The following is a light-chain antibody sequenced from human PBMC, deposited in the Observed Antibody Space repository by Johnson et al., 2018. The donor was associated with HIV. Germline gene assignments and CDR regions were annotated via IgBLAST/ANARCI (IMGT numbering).Light chain of an antibody. V-gene: IGLV1-51*02. J-gene: IGLJ1*01. CDR1: SSDIGKNY. Sequence: QSVLTQPPSVSAAPGQKVTISCSGSSSDIGKNYVSWYQQLPGTAPKLLVYENNKRPSGIPDRFSGSKSGTSASLGITGLQTGDEADYYCGAWESSLNTYVFGTGTKVTVL. CDR2: ENN. CDR3: GAWESSLNTYV.